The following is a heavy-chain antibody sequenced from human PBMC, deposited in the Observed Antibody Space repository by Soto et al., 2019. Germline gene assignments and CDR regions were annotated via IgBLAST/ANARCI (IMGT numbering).Heavy chain of an antibody. D-gene: IGHD3-22*01. CDR1: GGTFSSYA. V-gene: IGHV1-69*13. CDR2: IIPIFGTA. J-gene: IGHJ4*02. Sequence: SVKVSCKASGGTFSSYAISWVRQAPGQGLEWMGGIIPIFGTANYAQKFQGRVTITADESTSTAYMELSSLRSEDTAVYYCAGRTLTTHTYYYDSSGYPFDYWGRGTLVTVSS. CDR3: AGRTLTTHTYYYDSSGYPFDY.